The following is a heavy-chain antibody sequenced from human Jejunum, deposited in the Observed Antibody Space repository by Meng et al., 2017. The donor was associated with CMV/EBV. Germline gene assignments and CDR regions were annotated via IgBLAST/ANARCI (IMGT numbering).Heavy chain of an antibody. CDR2: IRFDGGKK. CDR1: YG. J-gene: IGHJ6*02. Sequence: YGRNWVRQAPGKGLEWVAFIRFDGGKKYYADSVKGRFTISRDDSKNTLHLQMNSLKPEDTGDYYCAKSVQDSSSGWYDYYYGMDVWGQGTTVTVSS. D-gene: IGHD6-19*01. CDR3: AKSVQDSSSGWYDYYYGMDV. V-gene: IGHV3-30*02.